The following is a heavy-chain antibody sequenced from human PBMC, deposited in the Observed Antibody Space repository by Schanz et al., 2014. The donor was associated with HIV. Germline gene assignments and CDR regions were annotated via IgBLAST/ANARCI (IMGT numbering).Heavy chain of an antibody. Sequence: EVQLVESGGGLVKPGRSLRLSCAASGFTFNNAWMSWVRLAPGKGLEWVGRIKSNTDGGTEDYATPVKGRFTISRDDSKNTLYLQMNRLKTEDTAVYYCSTGGNYYYYGMDVWGQGTTVTVSS. J-gene: IGHJ6*02. CDR3: STGGNYYYYGMDV. CDR2: IKSNTDGGTE. V-gene: IGHV3-15*01. CDR1: GFTFNNAW.